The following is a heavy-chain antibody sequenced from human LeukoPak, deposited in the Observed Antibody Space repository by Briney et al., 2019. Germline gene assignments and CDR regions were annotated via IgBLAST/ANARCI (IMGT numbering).Heavy chain of an antibody. J-gene: IGHJ4*02. D-gene: IGHD3-16*01. CDR1: GFTFSSYA. Sequence: QPGGSLRLSCAASGFTFSSYAMSWVRQAPGKGLEWVSAISGSGGSTYYADSVKGRFTISRDNSRDTLYLQMNSLRAEDTAVYYCAKGYYDYVWGSYYFDCWGQGTLVTVSS. CDR3: AKGYYDYVWGSYYFDC. V-gene: IGHV3-23*01. CDR2: ISGSGGST.